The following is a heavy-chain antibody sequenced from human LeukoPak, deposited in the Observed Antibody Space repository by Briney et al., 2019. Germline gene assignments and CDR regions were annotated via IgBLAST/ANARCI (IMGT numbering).Heavy chain of an antibody. J-gene: IGHJ5*02. CDR2: INHSGST. D-gene: IGHD2-2*01. CDR1: GFTFSNAW. V-gene: IGHV4-34*01. Sequence: GSLRLSCAASGFTFSNAWMSWVRQAPGKGLEWIGEINHSGSTNYNPSLKSRVTISVDTSKNQFSLKLSSVTAADTAVYYCARGPGYCSSTSCYDFFLGWFDPWGQGTLVTVSS. CDR3: ARGPGYCSSTSCYDFFLGWFDP.